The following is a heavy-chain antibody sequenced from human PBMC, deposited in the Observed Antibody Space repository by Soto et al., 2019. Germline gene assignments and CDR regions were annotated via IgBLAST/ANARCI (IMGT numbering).Heavy chain of an antibody. J-gene: IGHJ4*02. CDR3: ARGVGYNWYFHHFAF. CDR2: IYYSGNT. CDR1: GDSISSGVSY. V-gene: IGHV4-31*03. D-gene: IGHD5-12*01. Sequence: QVQLQESGPGLVKPSQTLSLTCTVSGDSISSGVSYWSWVRQFPGKGLEWIGYIYYSGNTSYNPSLKNRVTISVDRSKSQFSLTVTSMTAADTAVYFCARGVGYNWYFHHFAFWGQGMLVTVAS.